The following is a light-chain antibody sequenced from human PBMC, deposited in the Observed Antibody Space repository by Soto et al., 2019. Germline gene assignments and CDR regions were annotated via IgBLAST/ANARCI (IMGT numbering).Light chain of an antibody. Sequence: EIVMTQSPATLSVSPGERATLSCRASQSVSSNLAWYQQKPGQAPRLLIYGASTRATGIPARFSGSGSGTEFTLTISSLQSEDFVVYYCKQYNNWPPMTFGQGTKVDIK. CDR1: QSVSSN. V-gene: IGKV3-15*01. CDR3: KQYNNWPPMT. CDR2: GAS. J-gene: IGKJ1*01.